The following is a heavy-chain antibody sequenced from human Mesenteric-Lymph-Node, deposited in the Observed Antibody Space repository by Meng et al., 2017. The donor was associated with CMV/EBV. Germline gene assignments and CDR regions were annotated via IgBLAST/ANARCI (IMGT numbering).Heavy chain of an antibody. CDR2: IKSKTDGGTT. Sequence: GESLKISCAASGFTFINAWMSWVRQAPGKGLEWVGRIKSKTDGGTTDYAAPVKGRFTISRDDSKNTLYLQMNSLKTEDTAVYYCTAPYSGSLRDWGQGTLVTVSS. CDR1: GFTFINAW. D-gene: IGHD1-26*01. CDR3: TAPYSGSLRD. J-gene: IGHJ4*02. V-gene: IGHV3-15*01.